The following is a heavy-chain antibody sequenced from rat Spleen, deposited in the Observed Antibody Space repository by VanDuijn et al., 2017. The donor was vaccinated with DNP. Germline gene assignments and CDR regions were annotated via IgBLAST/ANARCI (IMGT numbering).Heavy chain of an antibody. CDR1: GFTFDYYW. Sequence: EVQLVESGGDLVQPGRSLKLSCVASGFTFDYYWMTWIRHIPGKGLEWVASITRGGATTNYRDSVRGRFTISRDDAKSTLYLQMDSLRSEETATYYCAKAGGYSPWYFDYWGQGVMVTVSS. V-gene: IGHV5-31*01. CDR3: AKAGGYSPWYFDY. D-gene: IGHD1-11*01. J-gene: IGHJ2*01. CDR2: ITRGGATT.